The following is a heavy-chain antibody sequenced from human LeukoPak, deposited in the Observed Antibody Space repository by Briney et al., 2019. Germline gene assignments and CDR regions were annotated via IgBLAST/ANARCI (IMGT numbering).Heavy chain of an antibody. D-gene: IGHD3-10*01. J-gene: IGHJ5*02. CDR3: ARDGVSGDWFDP. CDR2: ISSSGSTI. V-gene: IGHV3-11*01. Sequence: PGGSLRLSCAASEISFSDYWMSWVRQAPGKGLEWVSYISSSGSTIYYADSVKGRFTISRDNAKNSLYLQMNSLRAEDTAVYYCARDGVSGDWFDPWGQGTLVTVSS. CDR1: EISFSDYW.